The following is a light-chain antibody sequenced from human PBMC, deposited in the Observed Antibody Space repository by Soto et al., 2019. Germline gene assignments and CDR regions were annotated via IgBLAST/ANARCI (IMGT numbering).Light chain of an antibody. CDR2: GAS. J-gene: IGKJ5*01. CDR1: QSVSNNC. Sequence: EIVLPHSPGTLSLSPWEMATLSCRASQSVSNNCLAWYLQKPGQAPRLLIYGASNRATGIPDRFSGSGSGTDFTLTISRLEPEDFAVYYCQQYESSPITIGPGTRLEIK. V-gene: IGKV3-20*01. CDR3: QQYESSPIT.